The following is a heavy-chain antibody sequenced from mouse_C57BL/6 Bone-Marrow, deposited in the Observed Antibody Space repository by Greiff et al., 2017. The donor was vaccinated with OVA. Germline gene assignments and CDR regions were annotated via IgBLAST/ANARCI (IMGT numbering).Heavy chain of an antibody. V-gene: IGHV1-4*01. CDR1: GYTFTSYT. J-gene: IGHJ2*01. CDR2: INPSSGYT. CDR3: ARITTVVATGYYFDY. Sequence: QVQLKESGAELARPGASVKMSCKASGYTFTSYTMHWVKQRPGQGLEWIGYINPSSGYTKYNQKFKDKATLTVDKSSSTAYMLLSSLTSEDSAVYFCARITTVVATGYYFDYWGQGTTLTVSS. D-gene: IGHD1-1*01.